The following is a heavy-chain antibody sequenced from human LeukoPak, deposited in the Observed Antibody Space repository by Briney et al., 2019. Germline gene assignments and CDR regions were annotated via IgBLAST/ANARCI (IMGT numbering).Heavy chain of an antibody. CDR3: ARMYIAAQNAFDI. D-gene: IGHD6-25*01. J-gene: IGHJ3*02. V-gene: IGHV5-51*01. CDR2: IYPGDSDT. Sequence: GESLKISCKGSGYSFTSYWIGWVRQMPGKGLEWMGIIYPGDSDTRYGPSFQGQVTISADKSISTTYLQWSSLKASDTAMYYCARMYIAAQNAFDIWGQGTMVTVSS. CDR1: GYSFTSYW.